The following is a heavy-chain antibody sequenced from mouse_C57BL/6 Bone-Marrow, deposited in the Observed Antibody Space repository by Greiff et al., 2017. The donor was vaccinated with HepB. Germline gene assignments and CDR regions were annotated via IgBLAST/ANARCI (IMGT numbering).Heavy chain of an antibody. CDR3: TRDRFDYYFDY. Sequence: EVKLMESGGDLVRPGGSLKLSCAASGFTFSTSGMSWVRQTPDKRLEWVATINTGGTYTYYADSVRGRFTISKDSAKNTLFLLMNSLKSEDSAIYYCTRDRFDYYFDYWGQGTTLTVSS. J-gene: IGHJ2*01. CDR1: GFTFSTSG. V-gene: IGHV5-6*01. CDR2: INTGGTYT. D-gene: IGHD2-14*01.